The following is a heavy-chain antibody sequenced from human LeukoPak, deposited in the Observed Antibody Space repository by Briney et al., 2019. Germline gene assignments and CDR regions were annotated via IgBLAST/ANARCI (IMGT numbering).Heavy chain of an antibody. CDR3: ARGRRVVVPAAMLGGRSSSWQDNWFDP. J-gene: IGHJ5*02. Sequence: SETLSLTCAVYGGSFSGYYWSWIRQPPGKGLEWIGEINHSGSTNYNPSLKSRVTISVDTSKNQFSLKLSSVTAADTVVYYCARGRRVVVPAAMLGGRSSSWQDNWFDPWGQGTLVTVSS. CDR1: GGSFSGYY. CDR2: INHSGST. D-gene: IGHD2-2*01. V-gene: IGHV4-34*01.